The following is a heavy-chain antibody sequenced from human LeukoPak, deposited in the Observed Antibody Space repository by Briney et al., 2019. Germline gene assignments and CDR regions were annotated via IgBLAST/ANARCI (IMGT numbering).Heavy chain of an antibody. D-gene: IGHD3-10*01. CDR3: AILMVRGVIIPNAFDI. V-gene: IGHV1-2*02. Sequence: GASVKVSCKASGYTFTGYYMHWVRQAPGQGLEWMGWINPNSGGTNYAQKFQGRVTMTRDTSISTAYMELSSLRSEDTAVYYCAILMVRGVIIPNAFDIWGQGTMVTVSS. CDR1: GYTFTGYY. J-gene: IGHJ3*02. CDR2: INPNSGGT.